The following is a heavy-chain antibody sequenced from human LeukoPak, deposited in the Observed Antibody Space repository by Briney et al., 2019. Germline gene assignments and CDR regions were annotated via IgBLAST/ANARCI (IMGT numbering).Heavy chain of an antibody. CDR1: GFTFSSYG. J-gene: IGHJ3*02. D-gene: IGHD6-19*01. Sequence: GGSLRLSCAASGFTFSSYGMHWVRQAPGKGLEYVSSIGSDGFGRYYGNSAKGRFTISRDNSKNTLYLQMNSLRAEDTAVYYCAKGYSSGWFDAFDIWGQGTMVTVSS. CDR3: AKGYSSGWFDAFDI. V-gene: IGHV3-64*01. CDR2: IGSDGFGR.